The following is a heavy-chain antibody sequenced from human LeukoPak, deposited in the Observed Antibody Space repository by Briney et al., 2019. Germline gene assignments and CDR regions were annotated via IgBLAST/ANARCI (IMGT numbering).Heavy chain of an antibody. V-gene: IGHV4-34*01. Sequence: KSSETLSLTCAVYGVSFSGYYWSWIRQPPGKGLEWIGEINHSGSTNYNPSLKSRVTISVDTSKKQFSLKLSSVTAADTAVYYCARGRPYSSSWYGSWPLIGWFDPWGQGTLVTVSS. J-gene: IGHJ5*02. D-gene: IGHD6-13*01. CDR2: INHSGST. CDR3: ARGRPYSSSWYGSWPLIGWFDP. CDR1: GVSFSGYY.